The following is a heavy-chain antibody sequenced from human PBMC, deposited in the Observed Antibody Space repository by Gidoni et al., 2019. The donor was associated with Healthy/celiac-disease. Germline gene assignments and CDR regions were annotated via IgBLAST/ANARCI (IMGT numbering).Heavy chain of an antibody. V-gene: IGHV1-8*01. Sequence: QLLQSGAEVKTPGAAVKAFCNASGYIFLSYDINLVRQATGQGLEWMGWMNPNNSNTGKAQELQGRVTMTRNTSISAAYMERSSLRSEDTAVYSCARSGLYYYYGMDVWGQGTTVTVSS. CDR2: MNPNNSNT. J-gene: IGHJ6*02. CDR3: ARSGLYYYYGMDV. CDR1: GYIFLSYD. D-gene: IGHD6-25*01.